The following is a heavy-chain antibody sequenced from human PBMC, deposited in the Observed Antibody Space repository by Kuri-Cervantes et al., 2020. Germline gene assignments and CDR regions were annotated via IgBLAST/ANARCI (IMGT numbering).Heavy chain of an antibody. Sequence: ASVKVSCKASGYTFTSYGISWVRQAPGQGLEWMGWISAYNGNTNYAQKLQGRVTMTTDTSTSTAYMELRSLRSDDTAVYYCARAPPPLRYFDSYYFDYWGQGTLVTVSS. V-gene: IGHV1-18*01. CDR2: ISAYNGNT. J-gene: IGHJ4*02. CDR3: ARAPPPLRYFDSYYFDY. CDR1: GYTFTSYG. D-gene: IGHD3-9*01.